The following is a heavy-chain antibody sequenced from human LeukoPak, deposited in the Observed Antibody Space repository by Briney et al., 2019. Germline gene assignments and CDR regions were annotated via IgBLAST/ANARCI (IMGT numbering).Heavy chain of an antibody. Sequence: SQTLSLTCTVSGGSISSGSYYWSWIRQPAGKGLEWIGRIYTSGSTNYNPSLKSRVTISVDTSKNQFSLKLSSVTAADTAAYYCARVDGFGQGFDYWGQGTLVTVSS. CDR1: GGSISSGSYY. J-gene: IGHJ4*02. V-gene: IGHV4-61*02. CDR3: ARVDGFGQGFDY. D-gene: IGHD3-10*01. CDR2: IYTSGST.